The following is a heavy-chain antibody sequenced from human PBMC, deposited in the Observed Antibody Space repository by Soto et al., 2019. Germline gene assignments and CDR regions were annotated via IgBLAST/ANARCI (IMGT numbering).Heavy chain of an antibody. CDR2: INHSGST. V-gene: IGHV4-34*01. J-gene: IGHJ4*02. Sequence: QVQLQQWGAGLLKPSETLSLTCAVYGGSFSGYYWSWIRQPQGKGLEWIGEINHSGSTNYNPSLKRRVTISVDTSKNQFSLKLSSVTAADTAVYYCARGRSSWGFDYWGQGTLVTVSS. D-gene: IGHD6-13*01. CDR1: GGSFSGYY. CDR3: ARGRSSWGFDY.